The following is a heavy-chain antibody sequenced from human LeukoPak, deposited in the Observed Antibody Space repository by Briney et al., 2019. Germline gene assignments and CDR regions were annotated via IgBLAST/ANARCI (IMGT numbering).Heavy chain of an antibody. D-gene: IGHD3-22*01. Sequence: GGSLRLSCAASGFTFDDYGMSWVRQAPGKGLEWVSGINWNGGSTGYADSVKGRFTISRDNAKNTLYLPMKSLRAEDTALYYCARDWNYYDTSGGDYWGQGTLVTVSS. CDR1: GFTFDDYG. V-gene: IGHV3-20*04. J-gene: IGHJ4*02. CDR3: ARDWNYYDTSGGDY. CDR2: INWNGGST.